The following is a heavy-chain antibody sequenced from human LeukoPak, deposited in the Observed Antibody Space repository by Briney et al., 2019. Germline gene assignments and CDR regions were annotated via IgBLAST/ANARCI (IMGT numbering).Heavy chain of an antibody. CDR3: ARVGSPYYFDY. CDR2: IYTSGTT. Sequence: SETLSLTCTVSGGSISSYYWSWIRQPPGKGLEWIGYIYTSGTTKYTPSLKSRVSISVDTSKNQLSLRLSSVTAADTAVYYCARVGSPYYFDYWGQGTLVTVSS. J-gene: IGHJ4*02. D-gene: IGHD1-26*01. CDR1: GGSISSYY. V-gene: IGHV4-4*09.